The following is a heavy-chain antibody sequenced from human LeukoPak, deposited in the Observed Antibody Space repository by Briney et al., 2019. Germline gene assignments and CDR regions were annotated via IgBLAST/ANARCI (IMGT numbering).Heavy chain of an antibody. Sequence: PSETLSLTCTVSGGSISSYYWSWIRQPPGKGLEWIGYIYYSGSTNYNPSLKSRVTISVDTSKNQFSLKLSSVTAADTAVYYCARARRITMVRGVIITFDPWGQGTLVTVSS. CDR2: IYYSGST. J-gene: IGHJ5*02. D-gene: IGHD3-10*01. CDR1: GGSISSYY. V-gene: IGHV4-59*01. CDR3: ARARRITMVRGVIITFDP.